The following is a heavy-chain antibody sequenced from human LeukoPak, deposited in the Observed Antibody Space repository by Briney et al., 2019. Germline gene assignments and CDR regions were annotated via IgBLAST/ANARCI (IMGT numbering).Heavy chain of an antibody. D-gene: IGHD3-22*01. V-gene: IGHV3-33*01. CDR1: GFTFSSYG. J-gene: IGHJ4*02. CDR3: ARDAYSSGYYLDY. Sequence: GRSLRLSCAASGFTFSSYGMHWVRQAPGKGLEWVAVIWYDGSNKYYADSVKGRSTISRDNSKNTLYLQMNSLRAEDTAVYYCARDAYSSGYYLDYWGQGTLVTVSS. CDR2: IWYDGSNK.